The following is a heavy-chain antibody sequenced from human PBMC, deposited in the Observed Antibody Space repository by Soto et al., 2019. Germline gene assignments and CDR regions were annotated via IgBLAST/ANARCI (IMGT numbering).Heavy chain of an antibody. CDR3: ARGQEDYDFWSGYYYDY. Sequence: PSETLSLTCAVSGDSISSGYHWAWIRQPPGKGLEWVASIYHSGTTYYNPSLTSRVTISVDTSKNQFSLKLSSVTAADTAVYYCARGQEDYDFWSGYYYDYWGQGALVTVSS. V-gene: IGHV4-38-2*01. J-gene: IGHJ4*02. D-gene: IGHD3-3*01. CDR1: GDSISSGYH. CDR2: IYHSGTT.